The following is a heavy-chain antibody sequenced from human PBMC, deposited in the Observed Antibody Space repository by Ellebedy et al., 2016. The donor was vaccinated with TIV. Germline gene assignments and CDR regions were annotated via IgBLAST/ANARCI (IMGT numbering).Heavy chain of an antibody. CDR3: ARESTVVTGENWFDP. CDR1: GGSISSGGYY. D-gene: IGHD4-23*01. Sequence: MPSETLSLTCTVSGGSISSGGYYWSWIRKHPGKGLEWIGYIYYSGSTYYKPSLKSRVTISVDTSKNQFSLQLSSVTAADTAVYYCARESTVVTGENWFDPWGQGTLVTVSS. CDR2: IYYSGST. V-gene: IGHV4-31*03. J-gene: IGHJ5*02.